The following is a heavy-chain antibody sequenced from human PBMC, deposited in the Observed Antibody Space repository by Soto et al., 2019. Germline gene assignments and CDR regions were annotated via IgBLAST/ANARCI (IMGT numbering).Heavy chain of an antibody. CDR3: ARGGGFFDY. Sequence: EVQLVESGGGLVHPGGSLRLSGEASGFPLGGYVFNWVRQAPGKGLGWVSYISISSSTRYNADSVRGRFTIYRDNAKSSLYLQMNSLRDEDTGVYYCARGGGFFDYWGQGTLVTVSS. V-gene: IGHV3-48*02. J-gene: IGHJ4*02. CDR1: GFPLGGYV. D-gene: IGHD3-10*01. CDR2: ISISSSTR.